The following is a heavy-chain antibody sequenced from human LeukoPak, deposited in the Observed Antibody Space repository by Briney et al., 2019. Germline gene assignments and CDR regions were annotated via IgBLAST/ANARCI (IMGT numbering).Heavy chain of an antibody. CDR3: TRQLTTVSRGGWFDP. V-gene: IGHV4-59*08. CDR2: LFYTGRT. CDR1: GGSVTSFY. J-gene: IGHJ5*02. Sequence: SETLSLTCNVSGGSVTSFYWSWIRRSPGKGLEWIGDLFYTGRTNYNPSLKSRVSISADTSKNQFSLRLSSVTAADTAVYYCTRQLTTVSRGGWFDPWGQGTLVTVSS. D-gene: IGHD4-17*01.